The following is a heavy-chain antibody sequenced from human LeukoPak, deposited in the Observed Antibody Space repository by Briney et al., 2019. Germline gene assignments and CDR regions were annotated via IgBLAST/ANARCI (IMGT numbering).Heavy chain of an antibody. CDR2: ISSGGSTI. J-gene: IGHJ4*02. CDR3: ARDRNDFWSGYDC. V-gene: IGHV3-48*03. CDR1: GFTFSSYE. D-gene: IGHD3-3*01. Sequence: GGSLRLSCVASGFTFSSYEMNWVRQAPAKGLEWLSYISSGGSTIYYADSVKGRFTISRDNAKNSLYLQMNSLRADDTAVYYCARDRNDFWSGYDCWGQGTLVTVSS.